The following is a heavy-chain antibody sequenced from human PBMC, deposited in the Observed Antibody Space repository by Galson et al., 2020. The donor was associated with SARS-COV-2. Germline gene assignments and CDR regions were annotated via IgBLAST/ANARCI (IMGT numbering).Heavy chain of an antibody. J-gene: IGHJ4*02. CDR2: IYPGDSDT. D-gene: IGHD6-6*01. CDR1: GYSFSNYW. CDR3: ANSRGSSTRFDQ. V-gene: IGHV5-51*01. Sequence: GESLKISCQGSGYSFSNYWIGWVRQMPAKGLEWMGNIYPGDSDTRYSPSFQGQVTISADKSISTAYLQWSSLKASDTAMYYCANSRGSSTRFDQWGQGTLVTGSS.